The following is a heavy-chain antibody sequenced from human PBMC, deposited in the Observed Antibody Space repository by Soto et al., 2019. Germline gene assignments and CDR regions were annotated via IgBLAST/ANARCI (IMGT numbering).Heavy chain of an antibody. J-gene: IGHJ4*02. Sequence: GSLRLSCAASVFTFSGSAMHWVRQASGKGLEWVGRIRSKANSYATAYAASVKGRFTISRDDSKNTAYLQMNSLKTEDTAVYYCTRSPRGLGYCSGGSCYRWGQGTLVTVSS. V-gene: IGHV3-73*01. D-gene: IGHD2-15*01. CDR1: VFTFSGSA. CDR3: TRSPRGLGYCSGGSCYR. CDR2: IRSKANSYAT.